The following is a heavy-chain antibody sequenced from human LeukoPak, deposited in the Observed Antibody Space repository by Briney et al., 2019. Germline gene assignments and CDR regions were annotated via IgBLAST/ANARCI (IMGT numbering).Heavy chain of an antibody. CDR3: AKVATGYYYHMDV. V-gene: IGHV3-23*01. CDR1: GFTFSSYA. CDR2: IGGSGAGT. J-gene: IGHJ6*03. Sequence: PGGSLRLSCAASGFTFSSYAMSWVRQAPGKGLEWVSGIGGSGAGTYYADSVKGRFTISRDNSKNTLSLQRNTPRAEDTGLYNCAKVATGYYYHMDVWGKRSTVSVSS.